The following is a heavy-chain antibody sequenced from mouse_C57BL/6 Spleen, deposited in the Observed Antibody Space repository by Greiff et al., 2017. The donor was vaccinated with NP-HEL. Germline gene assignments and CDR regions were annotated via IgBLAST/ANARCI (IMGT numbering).Heavy chain of an antibody. CDR2: IYPRSGNT. Sequence: QVQLQQSGAELARPGASVKLSCKASGYTFTSYGISWVKQRTGQGLEWIGEIYPRSGNTYYNEKFKGKATLTADKSSSTAYMELRSLTSEDSAVYFCARGRDSSGHFDYWGQGTTLTVSS. CDR3: ARGRDSSGHFDY. CDR1: GYTFTSYG. V-gene: IGHV1-81*01. J-gene: IGHJ2*01. D-gene: IGHD3-2*02.